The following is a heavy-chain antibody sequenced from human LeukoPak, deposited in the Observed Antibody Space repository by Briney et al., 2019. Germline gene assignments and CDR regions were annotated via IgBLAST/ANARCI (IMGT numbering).Heavy chain of an antibody. D-gene: IGHD6-19*01. Sequence: ASVKVSCKSSGYTFTGYYMHWVRQAPGQGLEWMGWINPNSGGTNYAQKFQGRVTMTRDTSISTPYMELSRLRSDDTAVYYCARGVRSVGWFDPWGQGTLVTVSS. CDR1: GYTFTGYY. V-gene: IGHV1-2*02. CDR3: ARGVRSVGWFDP. CDR2: INPNSGGT. J-gene: IGHJ5*02.